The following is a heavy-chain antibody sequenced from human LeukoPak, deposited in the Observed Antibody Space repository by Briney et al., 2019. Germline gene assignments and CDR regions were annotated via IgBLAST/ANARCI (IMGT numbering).Heavy chain of an antibody. J-gene: IGHJ4*02. CDR1: GFTFSSYG. V-gene: IGHV3-30*02. Sequence: GGSLRLSCAASGFTFSSYGMHWVRQAPGKGLEWVAFIRYDGSNKYYADSVKGRFTISRDNAKNSLYLQMNSLRAEDTAVYYCASTEYYYDSSGYGDYWGQGTLVTVSS. CDR3: ASTEYYYDSSGYGDY. D-gene: IGHD3-22*01. CDR2: IRYDGSNK.